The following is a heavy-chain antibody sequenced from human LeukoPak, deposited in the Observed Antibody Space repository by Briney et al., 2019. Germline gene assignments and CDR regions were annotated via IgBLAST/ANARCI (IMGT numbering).Heavy chain of an antibody. V-gene: IGHV3-69-1*02. Sequence: SGGSLGLSCAASGFTFSNYDMHWVRQAPGKGLEWFSAIKGRFTISRDNAENSLYLQMNSLRAVDTAVYFCARGEEKATITALDSWGQGTLVTVSS. D-gene: IGHD5-24*01. CDR1: GFTFSNYD. CDR3: ARGEEKATITALDS. CDR2: I. J-gene: IGHJ4*02.